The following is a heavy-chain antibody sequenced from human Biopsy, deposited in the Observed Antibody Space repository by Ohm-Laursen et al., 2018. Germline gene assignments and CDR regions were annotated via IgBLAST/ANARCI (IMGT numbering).Heavy chain of an antibody. CDR1: GDSISNSY. J-gene: IGHJ4*02. V-gene: IGHV4-4*07. Sequence: TLSLTCIVSGDSISNSYWTWIRQPAGKGLEWIGRFYSSGSSSYNPSLKSRVTMSIDASMNQFSLKLTSVTAADTAVYYCAKAHTLDTAIDFDYWGQGTLVTVSS. D-gene: IGHD5-18*01. CDR2: FYSSGSS. CDR3: AKAHTLDTAIDFDY.